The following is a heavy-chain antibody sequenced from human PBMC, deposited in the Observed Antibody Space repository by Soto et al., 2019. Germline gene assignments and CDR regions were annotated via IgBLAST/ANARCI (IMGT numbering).Heavy chain of an antibody. CDR1: GFSFGSYA. CDR3: ARWSYLDY. Sequence: GGSLRLSCAASGFSFGSYALSWVRQAPGKGLEWVSTISGSDGKTFYADSVKGRFSISRDTSQNTLYLQMNSLRADDTAIYYCARWSYLDYWGQGTRVTSPQ. J-gene: IGHJ4*02. D-gene: IGHD3-3*01. V-gene: IGHV3-23*01. CDR2: ISGSDGKT.